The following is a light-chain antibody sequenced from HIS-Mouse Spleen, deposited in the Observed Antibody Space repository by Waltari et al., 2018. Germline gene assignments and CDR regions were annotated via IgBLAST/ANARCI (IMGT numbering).Light chain of an antibody. Sequence: QSALTQPPSVSGSPGQSVTISCTGTSSDVGSYNRVSWYQQPPGPAPKLMIYEVSNRPAGVPDRFSGSKSGNTASLTSSGLQAEDEADYYCSSYTSSSTLVFGGGTKLTVL. J-gene: IGLJ2*01. CDR1: SSDVGSYNR. CDR3: SSYTSSSTLV. V-gene: IGLV2-18*02. CDR2: EVS.